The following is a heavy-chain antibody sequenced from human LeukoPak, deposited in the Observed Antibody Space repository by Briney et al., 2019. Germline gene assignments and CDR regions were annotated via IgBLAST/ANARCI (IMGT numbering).Heavy chain of an antibody. V-gene: IGHV3-30-3*01. Sequence: GGSLRLSCAASGFTFSSYAMHWVRQAPGKGLEWVAVISYDGSNKYYADSVKGRFTISRDNSKNTLYLQMNSLRPEDTAVYYCARERWFGELLSADGMDVWGQGTTVTVSS. CDR2: ISYDGSNK. CDR3: ARERWFGELLSADGMDV. J-gene: IGHJ6*02. D-gene: IGHD3-10*01. CDR1: GFTFSSYA.